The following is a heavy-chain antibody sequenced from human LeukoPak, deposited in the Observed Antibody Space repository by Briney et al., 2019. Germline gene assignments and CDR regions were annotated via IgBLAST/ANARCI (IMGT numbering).Heavy chain of an antibody. CDR3: AGSPRPFPHFDY. CDR2: IYYSGGT. CDR1: GDSIRSYY. J-gene: IGHJ4*01. V-gene: IGHV4-59*12. D-gene: IGHD2-21*01. Sequence: SETLSLTCSVSGDSIRSYYWSWIRQPPGKGLEWIGYIYYSGGTNYNPSLKSRVTISVDTSKNHLSLKLSSVTAADTAVYYCAGSPRPFPHFDYLGQGTLLTGSS.